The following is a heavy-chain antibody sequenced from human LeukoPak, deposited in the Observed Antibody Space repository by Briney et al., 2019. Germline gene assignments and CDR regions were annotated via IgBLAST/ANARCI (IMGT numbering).Heavy chain of an antibody. CDR2: ISTGFGST. J-gene: IGHJ4*02. D-gene: IGHD2-2*01. Sequence: GVPLRLSCTASGFTFVIYAMSWVRQAPGKGLEWISAISTGFGSTYYADSVKGRFTISRDNSTNTLYLQMNSLRAEDTAVYYCATADTSYGVVPAAIDHWGQGTLVTVSS. CDR1: GFTFVIYA. CDR3: ATADTSYGVVPAAIDH. V-gene: IGHV3-23*01.